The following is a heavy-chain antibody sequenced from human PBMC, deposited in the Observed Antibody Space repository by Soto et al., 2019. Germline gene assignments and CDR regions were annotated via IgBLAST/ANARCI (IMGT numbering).Heavy chain of an antibody. CDR1: GGTFSSYT. CDR3: AKQLWPNYYYGMDV. Sequence: QVQLVQSGAEVKKPGSSVKVSCKASGGTFSSYTISWVRQAPGQGREWMGRIIPILGIANYAQKFQVRVTITADKSTSRAYMELSSLRSEDTAVYDCAKQLWPNYYYGMDVWGQGTTVTVSS. D-gene: IGHD5-18*01. V-gene: IGHV1-69*02. J-gene: IGHJ6*02. CDR2: IIPILGIA.